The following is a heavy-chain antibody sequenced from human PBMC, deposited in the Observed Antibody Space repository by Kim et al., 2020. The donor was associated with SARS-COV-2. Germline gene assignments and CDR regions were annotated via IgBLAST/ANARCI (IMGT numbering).Heavy chain of an antibody. V-gene: IGHV4-59*08. CDR3: ARHRFGGVIGDFDY. CDR2: IYYSGST. D-gene: IGHD3-16*02. CDR1: GGSISSYY. Sequence: SETLSLTCTVSGGSISSYYWSWIRQPPRKGLEWIGYIYYSGSTNYNPSLKTRVIISVDTSKNQFSLKLSSVTAADTAVYYCARHRFGGVIGDFDYWGQGT. J-gene: IGHJ4*02.